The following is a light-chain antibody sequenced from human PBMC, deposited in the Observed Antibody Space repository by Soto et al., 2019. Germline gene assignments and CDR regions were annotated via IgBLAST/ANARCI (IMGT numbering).Light chain of an antibody. CDR1: QSLSGGY. CDR2: SAS. Sequence: EMVLPQSPGTLSLSPGERATLSCRASQSLSGGYLAWFQQKTGQAPRLLLHSASSRATGIPDRVSGSGSGTDFTLTISRLEPEDCGVYYCQQNSSLPITFGQGTRLEIK. V-gene: IGKV3-20*01. J-gene: IGKJ5*01. CDR3: QQNSSLPIT.